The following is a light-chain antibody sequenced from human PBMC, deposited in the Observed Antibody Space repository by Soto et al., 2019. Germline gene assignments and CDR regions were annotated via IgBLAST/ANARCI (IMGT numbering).Light chain of an antibody. V-gene: IGLV2-11*01. J-gene: IGLJ3*02. CDR2: DVT. CDR1: SSDVGGYDY. CDR3: CSYAGSYTLV. Sequence: QSALTQPASVSGSPGQSVTISCTGTSSDVGGYDYVSWYQQHPGKAPKIMIYDVTRRPSGVPDRFSGSKSGTTASLTISGLLAEDEADYYCCSYAGSYTLVFGGGTKLTVL.